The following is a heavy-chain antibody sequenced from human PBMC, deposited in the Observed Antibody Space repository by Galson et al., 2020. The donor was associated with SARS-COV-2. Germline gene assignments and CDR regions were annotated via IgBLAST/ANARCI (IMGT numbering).Heavy chain of an antibody. CDR2: IDPSDSYT. J-gene: IGHJ6*03. CDR3: ASGRGRGYSYYYYIDV. CDR1: GYSFTSYW. D-gene: IGHD5-18*01. V-gene: IGHV5-10-1*01. Sequence: HGESLKISCKGSGYSFTSYWISWVRQMPGKGLEWMGRIDPSDSYTNYSPSFQGHVTISADKSISTAYLQWSSLKASDTAMYYCASGRGRGYSYYYYIDVWGKGTTVTVSS.